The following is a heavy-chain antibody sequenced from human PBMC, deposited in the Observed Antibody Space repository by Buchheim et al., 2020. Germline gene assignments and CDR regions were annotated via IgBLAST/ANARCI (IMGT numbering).Heavy chain of an antibody. V-gene: IGHV3-21*01. J-gene: IGHJ4*02. D-gene: IGHD4-23*01. Sequence: EVQLVESGGGLVKPGGSLRLSCAASGFTFSSYSMNWVRQAPGKGLEWVSSISSSSSYIYYADSVKGRFTISRDKAKNSLELQMNSLRAEDTAVYYCASNGWVTPGSVDYWGQGTL. CDR3: ASNGWVTPGSVDY. CDR2: ISSSSSYI. CDR1: GFTFSSYS.